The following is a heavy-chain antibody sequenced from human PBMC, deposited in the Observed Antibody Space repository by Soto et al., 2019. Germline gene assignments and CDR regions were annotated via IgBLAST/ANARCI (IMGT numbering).Heavy chain of an antibody. Sequence: QVQLQESGPGLVKPSGTLSLTCAVSSGPVSSSNWWGGVRQPPGQGLEWIGEIYHSGSTNYNPSLKNRVTISVDKSKNKFAMKLSSVPAADTAVYYCARAGYCSGGSCYLNWFDPWGQGTLVTVSS. CDR3: ARAGYCSGGSCYLNWFDP. CDR2: IYHSGST. V-gene: IGHV4-4*02. CDR1: SGPVSSSNW. D-gene: IGHD2-15*01. J-gene: IGHJ5*02.